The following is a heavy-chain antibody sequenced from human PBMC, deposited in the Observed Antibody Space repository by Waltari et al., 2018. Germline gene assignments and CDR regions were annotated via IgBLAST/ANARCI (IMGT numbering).Heavy chain of an antibody. CDR2: IIPICGKA. V-gene: IGHV1-69*12. D-gene: IGHD2-2*02. Sequence: QVQLVQSGAEVKKPGSSVKVSCKASGGTFSSYAISWVRQAPGQGLEWVGGIIPICGKANYAQKFQGRVTITADESTSTAYMELSSLRSEDTAVYYCAREIGYCSSTSCYKSAFDIWGQGTMVTVSS. CDR3: AREIGYCSSTSCYKSAFDI. CDR1: GGTFSSYA. J-gene: IGHJ3*02.